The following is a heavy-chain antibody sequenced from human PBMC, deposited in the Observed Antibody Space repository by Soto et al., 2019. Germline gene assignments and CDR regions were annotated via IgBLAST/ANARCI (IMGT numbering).Heavy chain of an antibody. Sequence: SLRLSSAASGFTFSSYAMHWVRPAPGKGLEWVAVISYDGSNKYYADSVKGRFTISRDNSKNTLYLQMNSLRAEDTAVYYCASWYMSRWYYSCQRYWGQGTLVTVSS. D-gene: IGHD6-19*01. J-gene: IGHJ4*02. CDR2: ISYDGSNK. CDR1: GFTFSSYA. V-gene: IGHV3-30-3*01. CDR3: ASWYMSRWYYSCQRY.